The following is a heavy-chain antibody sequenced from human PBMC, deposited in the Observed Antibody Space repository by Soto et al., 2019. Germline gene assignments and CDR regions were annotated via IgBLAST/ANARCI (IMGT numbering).Heavy chain of an antibody. CDR1: GYSFTSYW. V-gene: IGHV5-51*01. CDR3: ARSMTTVTTDGAFDI. Sequence: PGESLKVSCKGSGYSFTSYWIGWGRQMPGKGLEWMGIIYPGDSDTRYSPSFQGQVTISADKSISTAYLQWSSLKASDTAMYYCARSMTTVTTDGAFDIWGQGTMVTVSS. CDR2: IYPGDSDT. J-gene: IGHJ3*02. D-gene: IGHD4-4*01.